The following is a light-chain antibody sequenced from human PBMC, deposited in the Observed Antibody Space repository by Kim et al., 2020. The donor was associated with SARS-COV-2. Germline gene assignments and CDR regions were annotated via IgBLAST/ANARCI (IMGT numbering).Light chain of an antibody. Sequence: GARDTVARPGRHSISTCCAWYQQQPGPPPGLIIYETSSRAAAAAARFTGSGSGTDSALTITSLRPEDLAIYYCQRRSSWPPVLTFGGGTKVDIK. J-gene: IGKJ4*01. CDR1: HSISTC. CDR2: ETS. V-gene: IGKV3-11*01. CDR3: QRRSSWPPVLT.